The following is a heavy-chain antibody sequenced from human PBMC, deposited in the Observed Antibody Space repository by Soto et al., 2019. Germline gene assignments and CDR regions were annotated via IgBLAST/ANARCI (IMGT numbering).Heavy chain of an antibody. CDR3: AGLTFRIAAASDGRSNWFRP. CDR2: IFYTGRT. CDR1: VGSISNPSYY. D-gene: IGHD2-21*01. Sequence: SETLSLTCTFSVGSISNPSYYCGWFRQPPWKGLEWIGDIFYTGRTYYSPSLKRRVNIDVDTSKEQSSLTLHPVTAGDKAVYCCAGLTFRIAAASDGRSNWFRPWAPGTPVNDS. V-gene: IGHV4-39*01. J-gene: IGHJ5*02.